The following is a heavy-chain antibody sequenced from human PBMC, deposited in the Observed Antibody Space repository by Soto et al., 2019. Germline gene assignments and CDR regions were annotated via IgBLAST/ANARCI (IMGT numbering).Heavy chain of an antibody. J-gene: IGHJ5*02. CDR2: IHRRGSPR. D-gene: IGHD1-26*01. CDR1: GFRFSDFY. CDR3: ATLFYSWNAWVDP. Sequence: LSLSCAASGFRFSDFYMVWIRQAPGKGVEWISYIHRRGSPRYYADSVRGRFTVSRGDAKTSLSLQMNSLRAEDTAVYYCATLFYSWNAWVDPWGQGTLVTVSS. V-gene: IGHV3-11*01.